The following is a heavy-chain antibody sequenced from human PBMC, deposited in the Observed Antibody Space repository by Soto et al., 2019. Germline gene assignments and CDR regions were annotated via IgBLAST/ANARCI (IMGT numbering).Heavy chain of an antibody. D-gene: IGHD3-3*01. CDR1: GFTFDDYA. CDR3: AKGGIGRFLEWLAHAFDI. Sequence: PGGSLRLSCAASGFTFDDYAMHWVRQAPGKGLEWVSGISWNSGSIGYADSVKGRFTISRDNSKNTLYLQMNSLIAEDTAVYYCAKGGIGRFLEWLAHAFDIWGQGTMVTVSS. J-gene: IGHJ3*02. CDR2: ISWNSGSI. V-gene: IGHV3-9*01.